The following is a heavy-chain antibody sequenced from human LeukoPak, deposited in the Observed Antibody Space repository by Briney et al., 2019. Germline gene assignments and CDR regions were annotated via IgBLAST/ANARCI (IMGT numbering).Heavy chain of an antibody. J-gene: IGHJ6*03. CDR1: GFTFSSYG. Sequence: GGSLRLSCAASGFTFSSYGMHWVRQAPGKGLEWVAFIRYDGSIKYYADSVKGRFTISRDNSKNTLYLQMNSLRAEDTAVYYCAKEASSYCSSTSCYSHYYYMDVWGKGTTVTVSS. CDR2: IRYDGSIK. D-gene: IGHD2-2*01. CDR3: AKEASSYCSSTSCYSHYYYMDV. V-gene: IGHV3-30*02.